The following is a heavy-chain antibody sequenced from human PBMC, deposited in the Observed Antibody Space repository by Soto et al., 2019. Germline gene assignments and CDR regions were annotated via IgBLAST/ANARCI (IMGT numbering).Heavy chain of an antibody. CDR2: ISDDGSNK. V-gene: IGHV3-30-3*01. CDR1: GFTFSSYA. J-gene: IGHJ6*02. D-gene: IGHD2-15*01. CDR3: AKAPSDIVVVVAAHLENYGMDV. Sequence: QVQLVESGGGVVQPGRSLRLSCAASGFTFSSYAMHWVRQAPGKGLEWVAVISDDGSNKYYADSVKGRFTISRDNSKNTLYLQMNSLRAEDTAVYYCAKAPSDIVVVVAAHLENYGMDVWGQGTTVTVSS.